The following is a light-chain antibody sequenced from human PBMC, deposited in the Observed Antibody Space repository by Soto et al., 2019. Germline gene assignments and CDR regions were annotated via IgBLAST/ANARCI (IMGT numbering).Light chain of an antibody. Sequence: QSVLTQPASVSGSPGQSITISCTGTSSDVGGYNYVSWYQQHPGKAPKLMIYDVSNRPSGVSNRFSGSKSGNTASVTISGLQAEDEADYYCSSYTSSSTRVFGGGTKLTVL. CDR3: SSYTSSSTRV. CDR2: DVS. V-gene: IGLV2-14*01. J-gene: IGLJ3*02. CDR1: SSDVGGYNY.